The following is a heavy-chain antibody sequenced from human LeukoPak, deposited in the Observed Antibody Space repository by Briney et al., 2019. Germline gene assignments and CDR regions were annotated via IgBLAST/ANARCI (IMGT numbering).Heavy chain of an antibody. D-gene: IGHD2-15*01. CDR2: INHSGST. V-gene: IGHV4-34*01. CDR3: ARGQDIVVVVAAPNDAFDI. J-gene: IGHJ3*02. CDR1: GGSFSGYH. Sequence: RPSETLSLTCAVYGGSFSGYHWSWIRQPPGKGLEWIGEINHSGSTNYNPSLKSRVTISVDTSKNQFSLKLSSVTAADTAVYYCARGQDIVVVVAAPNDAFDIWGQGTMVTVSS.